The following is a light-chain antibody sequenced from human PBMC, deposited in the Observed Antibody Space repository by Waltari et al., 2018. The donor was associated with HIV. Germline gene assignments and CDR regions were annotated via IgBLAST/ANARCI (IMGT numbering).Light chain of an antibody. CDR2: EVS. V-gene: IGKV2D-29*01. J-gene: IGKJ4*01. CDR3: MQSIELPLT. CDR1: QSLLHSDGKTY. Sequence: MVMTQTPLSLSVNPGQPASISCNSNQSLLHSDGKTYLYWYLQKAGQPPQLLINEVSTRFSGVPDRFSGGGTGTDFSLKISRVEAEDVGIYYCMQSIELPLTFGGGTKVEIK.